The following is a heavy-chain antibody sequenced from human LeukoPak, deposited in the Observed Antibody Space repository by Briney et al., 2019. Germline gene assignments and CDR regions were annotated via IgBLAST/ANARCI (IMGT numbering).Heavy chain of an antibody. J-gene: IGHJ6*03. CDR3: ARDGYQGIFGVVLSQYYYYYMDV. CDR2: INPSGGST. Sequence: ASVKVSCKASGYTFTSYYMHWVRQAPGQGLEWMGIINPSGGSTSYAQKFQGRVTMTRDMSTSTVYMDLSSLRSEDTAVYYCARDGYQGIFGVVLSQYYYYYMDVWGKGTTVTVSS. V-gene: IGHV1-46*01. D-gene: IGHD3-3*01. CDR1: GYTFTSYY.